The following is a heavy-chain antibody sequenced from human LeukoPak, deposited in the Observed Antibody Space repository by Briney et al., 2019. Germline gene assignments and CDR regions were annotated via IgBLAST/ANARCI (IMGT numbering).Heavy chain of an antibody. CDR3: ARDYAGENWFDP. Sequence: GSLRLSCAASGFTFSSYGMPGVRQAPGKGLEWVAVIWYDGGNKYYADSLKGRFTISRDNSKNTLYLQMNSLRAEDTAVYYCARDYAGENWFDPWGQGTLVTVSS. CDR1: GFTFSSYG. J-gene: IGHJ5*02. V-gene: IGHV3-33*01. CDR2: IWYDGGNK. D-gene: IGHD3-16*01.